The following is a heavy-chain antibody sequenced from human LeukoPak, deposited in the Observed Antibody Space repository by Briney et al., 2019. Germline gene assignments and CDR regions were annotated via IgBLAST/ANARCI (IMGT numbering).Heavy chain of an antibody. V-gene: IGHV1-8*01. D-gene: IGHD2-15*01. J-gene: IGHJ4*02. CDR1: GYTFTRYD. CDR3: ARAGGYCGRISCPYYFDY. CDR2: MNPNSGNT. Sequence: ASVKVSCKASGYTFTRYDINWVRQATGQGREWMGWMNPNSGNTGYAKKFQGRVTMTRNPSISTAYMELSSLRSEDTAVYYCARAGGYCGRISCPYYFDYWGQGSLVAVSS.